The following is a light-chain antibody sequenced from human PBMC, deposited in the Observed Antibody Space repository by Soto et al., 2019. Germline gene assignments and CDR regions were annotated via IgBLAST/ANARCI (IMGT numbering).Light chain of an antibody. CDR3: CSYTSSTTPL. V-gene: IGLV2-14*01. CDR2: EVS. J-gene: IGLJ2*01. Sequence: QSALTQPASVSGSPGQSITISCTGTSSDVGNYKYVSWYQQHPGKAPKLMIYEVSNRPSGVSNRFSGSKSGNTASLTISGLQAEDEADYYCCSYTSSTTPLFGGGTKVTVL. CDR1: SSDVGNYKY.